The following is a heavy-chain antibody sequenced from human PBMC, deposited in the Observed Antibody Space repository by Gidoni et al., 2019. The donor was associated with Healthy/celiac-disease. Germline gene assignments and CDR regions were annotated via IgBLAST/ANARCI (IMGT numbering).Heavy chain of an antibody. D-gene: IGHD6-19*01. Sequence: QVQLQESGPGLVKPSGALSLPSPVSRGSISSSNGWSWVRPPPGKGLEWIGEIYHRGSTNYNPSRKSRVARSVDKSKNQFSLKLSSVTAADTAVYYCAALGPGIAVAGARDWGQGTLVTVSS. J-gene: IGHJ4*02. CDR1: RGSISSSNG. CDR2: IYHRGST. CDR3: AALGPGIAVAGARD. V-gene: IGHV4-4*02.